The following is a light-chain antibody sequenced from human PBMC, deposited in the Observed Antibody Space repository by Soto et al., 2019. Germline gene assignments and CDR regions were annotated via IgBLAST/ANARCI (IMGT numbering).Light chain of an antibody. Sequence: DIQVTQSPPSMAASVGDRVTITGRASQGIGDWMTWYQQKPGKAPKLLIYSASTLVRGVPSRFSGSGSGTEFTLTISGLQPEDSLTYYCQQAKSFPITFGQGTRLEIK. V-gene: IGKV1-12*01. CDR3: QQAKSFPIT. CDR1: QGIGDW. J-gene: IGKJ5*01. CDR2: SAS.